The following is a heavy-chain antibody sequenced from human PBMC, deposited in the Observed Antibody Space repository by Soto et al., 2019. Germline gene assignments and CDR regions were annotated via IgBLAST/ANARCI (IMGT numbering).Heavy chain of an antibody. D-gene: IGHD5-12*01. CDR2: IIPIFGTA. V-gene: IGHV1-69*06. Sequence: SVKVSCKASGGTFSSYAISWVRQAPGQGLEWMGGIIPIFGTANYAQKFQGRVTITADKSTSTAYMELSSLRSEDTAVYYCARAGGRGYSGYDFYYYYYYGMDVWGQGTTVTVSS. CDR3: ARAGGRGYSGYDFYYYYYYGMDV. J-gene: IGHJ6*02. CDR1: GGTFSSYA.